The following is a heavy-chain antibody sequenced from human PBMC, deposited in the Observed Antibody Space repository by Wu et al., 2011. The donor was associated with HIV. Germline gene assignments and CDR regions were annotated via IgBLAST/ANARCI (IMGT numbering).Heavy chain of an antibody. D-gene: IGHD1-26*01. CDR1: GYTLISYG. CDR3: ARDESGSSSYYGMDV. V-gene: IGHV1-18*01. J-gene: IGHJ6*02. CDR2: ISAYNGDT. Sequence: QVQLVQSGADVKKPGASVTVSCKASGYTLISYGISWVRQAPGQGPEWMGWISAYNGDTNYAQKFQGRVTMTADISTNTAYMELKSLRSDDTAVYYCARDESGSSSYYGMDVWGQGTTVTVSS.